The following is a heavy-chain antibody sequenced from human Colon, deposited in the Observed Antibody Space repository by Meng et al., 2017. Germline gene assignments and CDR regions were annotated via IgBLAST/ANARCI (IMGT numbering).Heavy chain of an antibody. Sequence: SVKVSCKVSGDPFTISSFNWVRQAPGQGLEWMGRIIPVLNRANYAQRFRGRVTITADKSTTTAYKELSSLRSEDTAVYYCAKDESEDFDSGGYYSKNWGQGTLVTVSS. V-gene: IGHV1-69*08. D-gene: IGHD3-22*01. CDR1: GDPFTISS. J-gene: IGHJ4*02. CDR3: AKDESEDFDSGGYYSKN. CDR2: IIPVLNRA.